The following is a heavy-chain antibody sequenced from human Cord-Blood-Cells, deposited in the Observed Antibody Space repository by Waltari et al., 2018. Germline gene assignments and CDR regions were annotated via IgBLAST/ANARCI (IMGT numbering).Heavy chain of an antibody. V-gene: IGHV1-69*01. CDR2: IILIFGTA. J-gene: IGHJ5*02. D-gene: IGHD6-13*01. CDR3: ARFIASGNWFDP. CDR1: GGTFSSYA. Sequence: QVQLVQSGAEVKKPGSSVKVSCKASGGTFSSYAISWVRQAPGQGLGWRGGIILIFGTANYAQKFQGRVTITADESTSTAYMGLSSLGSEDTAVYYLARFIASGNWFDPWGQGTLVTVSS.